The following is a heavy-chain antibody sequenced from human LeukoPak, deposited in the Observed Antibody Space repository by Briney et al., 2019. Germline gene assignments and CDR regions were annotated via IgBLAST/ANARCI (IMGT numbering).Heavy chain of an antibody. J-gene: IGHJ4*02. D-gene: IGHD4-17*01. CDR1: GFTFNNYA. V-gene: IGHV3-23*01. Sequence: PGGSLRLSCAASGFTFNNYAMSWVRQAPGKGLGWVSAISVSGGGTYYADSVKGRFTISRDNSKNTLDLEMNSLRAEDTATYYCARGAYGDYDYWGQGTLVTVSS. CDR2: ISVSGGGT. CDR3: ARGAYGDYDY.